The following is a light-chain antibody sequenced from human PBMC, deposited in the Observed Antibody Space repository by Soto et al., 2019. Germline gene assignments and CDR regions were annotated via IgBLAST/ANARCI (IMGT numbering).Light chain of an antibody. J-gene: IGLJ1*01. V-gene: IGLV2-14*02. CDR3: NSLTSSSTYV. Sequence: QSALTQPASVSGSPGQSITIACTGTSSDVGSHNLVSWYQQHPGKAPKLMIYEVINRPSGVSNRFSGSKSGNTASLTISGLQAQDEADYYCNSLTSSSTYVFGSGTKLTVL. CDR2: EVI. CDR1: SSDVGSHNL.